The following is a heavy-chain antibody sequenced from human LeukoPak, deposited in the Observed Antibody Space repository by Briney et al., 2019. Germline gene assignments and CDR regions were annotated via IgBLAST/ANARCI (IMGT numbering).Heavy chain of an antibody. CDR1: GGTFSSYA. J-gene: IGHJ4*02. CDR3: AREIGDSSSWYGLNYFDY. D-gene: IGHD6-13*01. CDR2: IIPIFGTA. Sequence: GASVKVSCKASGGTFSSYAISWVRQAPGQGLERMGGIIPIFGTANYAQKFQGRVTITADESTSTAYMELSSLRSEDTAVYYCAREIGDSSSWYGLNYFDYWGQGTLVTVSS. V-gene: IGHV1-69*13.